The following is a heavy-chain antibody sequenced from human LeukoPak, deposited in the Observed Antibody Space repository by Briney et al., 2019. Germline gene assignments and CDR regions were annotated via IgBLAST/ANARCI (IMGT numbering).Heavy chain of an antibody. CDR3: ARDFALVGYYYYMAV. CDR2: IISSGYT. V-gene: IGHV4-4*07. D-gene: IGHD3-22*01. J-gene: IGHJ6*03. CDR1: GDSISDYY. Sequence: SETLSLTCTVSGDSISDYYWTWIRQPAGKGLEWIGRIISSGYTNYNPSLTSRLAMSLDTSKNQISLRLNSVTAADTAVYYCARDFALVGYYYYMAVWGKGTSVTVSS.